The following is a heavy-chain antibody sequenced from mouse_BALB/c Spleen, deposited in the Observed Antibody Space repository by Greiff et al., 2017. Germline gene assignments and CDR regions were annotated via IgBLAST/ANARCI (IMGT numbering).Heavy chain of an antibody. J-gene: IGHJ3*01. CDR1: GFSLTSYG. CDR2: IWAGGST. CDR3: ARDRNYGSSYAFAY. Sequence: VKLVESGPGLVAPSQSLSITCTVSGFSLTSYGVHWVRQPPGKGLEWLGVIWAGGSTNYNSALMSRLSISKDNSKSQVFLKMNSLQTDDTAMYYCARDRNYGSSYAFAYWGQGTLVTVSA. D-gene: IGHD1-1*01. V-gene: IGHV2-9*02.